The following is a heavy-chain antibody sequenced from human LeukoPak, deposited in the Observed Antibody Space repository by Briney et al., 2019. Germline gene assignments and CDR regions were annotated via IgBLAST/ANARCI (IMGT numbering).Heavy chain of an antibody. Sequence: PSETLSLTCTVSGGSISSYYWSWIRQPPGKGLEWIGRIYTSGSTNYNPSLKSRVTISVDTSKNQFSLKLSSVTAADTAVYYCARDHPSYGSGSYYKNYFDYWGQGTLVTVSS. J-gene: IGHJ4*02. D-gene: IGHD3-10*01. CDR1: GGSISSYY. CDR3: ARDHPSYGSGSYYKNYFDY. CDR2: IYTSGST. V-gene: IGHV4-4*08.